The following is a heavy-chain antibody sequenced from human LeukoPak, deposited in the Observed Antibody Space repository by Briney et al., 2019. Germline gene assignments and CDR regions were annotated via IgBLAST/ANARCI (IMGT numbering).Heavy chain of an antibody. D-gene: IGHD3-3*01. CDR3: ARDNDFWSGYQYHYYYYYMDV. J-gene: IGHJ6*03. CDR1: GYTFTSYY. Sequence: ASVKVSCKASGYTFTSYYMHWVRQAPGQGLEWMGIINPSGGSTSYAQKFQGRVTITRNTSTNTVYMELSSLRSEDTAVYYCARDNDFWSGYQYHYYYYYMDVWGKGTTVTVSS. V-gene: IGHV1-46*01. CDR2: INPSGGST.